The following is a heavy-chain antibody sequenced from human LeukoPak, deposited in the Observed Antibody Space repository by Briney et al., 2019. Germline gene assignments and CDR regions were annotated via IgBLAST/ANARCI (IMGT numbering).Heavy chain of an antibody. J-gene: IGHJ4*02. CDR2: ISSSSSYI. V-gene: IGHV3-21*01. D-gene: IGHD3-10*01. Sequence: GGSLRLSCAASGFTFSSYGMNWVRQAPGKGLEWVSSISSSSSYIYYADSVKGRFTISRDNAKNSLYLQMNSLRAEDTAVYYCAKAPYGSGSYIPLDYWGQGTLVTVSS. CDR3: AKAPYGSGSYIPLDY. CDR1: GFTFSSYG.